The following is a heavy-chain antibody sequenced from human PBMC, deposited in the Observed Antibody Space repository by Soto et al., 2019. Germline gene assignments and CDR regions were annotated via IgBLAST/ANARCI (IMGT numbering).Heavy chain of an antibody. CDR1: GYTFTSYD. CDR3: ARATYYYDSSGYWFDP. D-gene: IGHD3-22*01. CDR2: INAGNGNT. Sequence: ASVKVSCKASGYTFTSYDMHWVRQAPGQRLEWMGWINAGNGNTKYSQKFQGRVTITADESTSTAYMELSSLRSEDTAVYYCARATYYYDSSGYWFDPWGQGTLVTVSS. J-gene: IGHJ5*02. V-gene: IGHV1-3*01.